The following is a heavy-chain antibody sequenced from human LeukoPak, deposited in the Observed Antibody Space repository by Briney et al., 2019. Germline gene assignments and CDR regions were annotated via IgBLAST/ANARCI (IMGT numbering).Heavy chain of an antibody. J-gene: IGHJ1*01. CDR3: ARDGEQWLVTGRVGTFQH. CDR1: GFTFSSYA. Sequence: GGSLRLSCAASGFTFSSYAMHWVRQAPGKGLEWVAIISYDGTNKYYTDSVKGRFTISRDNSKNTLYLQMNSLRAEDTAVYYCARDGEQWLVTGRVGTFQHWGQGTLVTVSS. V-gene: IGHV3-30-3*01. CDR2: ISYDGTNK. D-gene: IGHD6-19*01.